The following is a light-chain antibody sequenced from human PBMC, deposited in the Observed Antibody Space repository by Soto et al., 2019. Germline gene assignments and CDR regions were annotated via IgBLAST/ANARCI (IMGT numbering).Light chain of an antibody. CDR1: QSLTKW. V-gene: IGKV1-5*01. Sequence: IQMTQSPATLSASLGDRVNITCRASQSLTKWLAWYQQVPGNVPKLLIYKASTLESGVPSRFRGSGSGTEFTLTISSLQSGDSETYFCQQYSSYPVSFGQGTRLEIK. CDR3: QQYSSYPVS. CDR2: KAS. J-gene: IGKJ5*01.